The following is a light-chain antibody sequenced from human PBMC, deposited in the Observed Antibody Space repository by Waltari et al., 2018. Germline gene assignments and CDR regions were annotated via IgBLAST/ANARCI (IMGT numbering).Light chain of an antibody. J-gene: IGKJ2*01. CDR3: QEFYSAAYT. Sequence: DIVMTQSPDSLAVSLGERPTINRKSSQSVLFSSNNKNYLAWYQQKAGQPPKLLIYWASTRESGVPDRFSGSGSGTDFTLTISSLQAEDVAVYYCQEFYSAAYTFGQGTKLEIK. V-gene: IGKV4-1*01. CDR1: QSVLFSSNNKNY. CDR2: WAS.